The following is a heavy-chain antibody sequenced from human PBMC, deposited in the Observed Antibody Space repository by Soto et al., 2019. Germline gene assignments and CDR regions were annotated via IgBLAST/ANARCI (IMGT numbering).Heavy chain of an antibody. J-gene: IGHJ6*02. CDR1: GFTFSSYG. CDR3: AKDEVVDTAMVIYYYYGMDV. D-gene: IGHD5-18*01. V-gene: IGHV3-30*18. Sequence: GGSLRLSCAASGFTFSSYGMHWVRQAPGKGLEWVAVISYDGSNKYYADSVKGRFTISRDNSKNTLYLQMNSLRAEDTAVYYCAKDEVVDTAMVIYYYYGMDVWGQGTTVTVSS. CDR2: ISYDGSNK.